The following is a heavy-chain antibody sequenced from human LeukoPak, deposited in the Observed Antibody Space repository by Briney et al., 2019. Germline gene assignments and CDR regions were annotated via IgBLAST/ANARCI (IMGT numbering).Heavy chain of an antibody. CDR2: IIPILGIA. V-gene: IGHV1-69*04. D-gene: IGHD6-13*01. J-gene: IGHJ4*02. CDR1: GGTFSSYA. CDR3: ARGSSSWYYDY. Sequence: SVKVSFKASGGTFSSYAISWVRLAPGQGLEWMGRIIPILGIANYAQKFQGRVTITADKSTSTAYMELSSLRSEDTAVYYCARGSSSWYYDYWGQGTLVTVSS.